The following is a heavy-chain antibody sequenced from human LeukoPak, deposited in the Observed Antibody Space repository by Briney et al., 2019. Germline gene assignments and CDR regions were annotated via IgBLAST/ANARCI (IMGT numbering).Heavy chain of an antibody. V-gene: IGHV4-61*02. J-gene: IGHJ4*02. Sequence: PSETLSLTCTVSGGSISSGSYYWSWIRQPAGKGLEWIGRIYTSGSTNYNPSLKSRVTISVDTSKNQFSLKLSSVTAADTAVYYCARRKYSSSQLDYWGREPWSPSPQ. CDR3: ARRKYSSSQLDY. D-gene: IGHD6-6*01. CDR2: IYTSGST. CDR1: GGSISSGSYY.